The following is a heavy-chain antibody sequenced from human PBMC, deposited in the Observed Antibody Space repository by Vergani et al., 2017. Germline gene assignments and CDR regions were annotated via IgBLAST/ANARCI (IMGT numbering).Heavy chain of an antibody. CDR1: GGSITSSSYY. V-gene: IGHV4-39*01. Sequence: QLDLQESGPGLLKPSETLSLTCTVSGGSITSSSYYWGWIRQPPGKGLEWIGNIYHSGGAYYNSSLKGRVTISVDTSKNQFSLEVSSVTAADTAIYFCARTESFILRYFHWALWGQGTLVTVSS. CDR3: ARTESFILRYFHWAL. J-gene: IGHJ4*02. CDR2: IYHSGGA. D-gene: IGHD3-9*01.